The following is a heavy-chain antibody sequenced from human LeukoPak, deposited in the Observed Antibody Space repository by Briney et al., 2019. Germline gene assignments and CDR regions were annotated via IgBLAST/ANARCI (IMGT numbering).Heavy chain of an antibody. Sequence: PGGSLRLSCAASGFIFSSYWMHWVRQAPGKGLVWVSRIHSDGSDTTYADSVKGRFTISRDNAKNTLYLQMNCLRAEDTAVYYCAREGNSGWRDDGFDIWGQGTMVTVSS. V-gene: IGHV3-74*01. CDR3: AREGNSGWRDDGFDI. J-gene: IGHJ3*02. CDR1: GFIFSSYW. D-gene: IGHD6-19*01. CDR2: IHSDGSDT.